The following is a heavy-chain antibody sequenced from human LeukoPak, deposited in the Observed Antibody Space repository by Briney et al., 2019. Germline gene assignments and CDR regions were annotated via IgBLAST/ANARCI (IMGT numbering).Heavy chain of an antibody. Sequence: GRSLRLSCAASGFTFSSYAMHWVRQAPGKGLEWVAVISYDGSNQYYADSVKGRFTISRDNSKNTLYLQMNSLRVEDTAVYYCTSWGDTAAEYFQRWGQGTLVTVSS. V-gene: IGHV3-30-3*01. J-gene: IGHJ1*01. CDR1: GFTFSSYA. D-gene: IGHD2-21*02. CDR3: TSWGDTAAEYFQR. CDR2: ISYDGSNQ.